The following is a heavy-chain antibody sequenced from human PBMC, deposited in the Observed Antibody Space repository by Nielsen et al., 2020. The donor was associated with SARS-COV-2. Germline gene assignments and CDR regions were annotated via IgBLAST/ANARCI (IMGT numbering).Heavy chain of an antibody. CDR1: GYTFTSYG. D-gene: IGHD3-22*01. CDR2: MNPNSGNT. Sequence: ASVKVSCKASGYTFTSYGISWVRQATGQGLEWMGWMNPNSGNTGYAQKFKGRVTMTRDTSISTAYMELSTLRSEDTAVYYCARRHDDYDSSAYVYWGQGVLVTVSS. J-gene: IGHJ4*02. V-gene: IGHV1-8*02. CDR3: ARRHDDYDSSAYVY.